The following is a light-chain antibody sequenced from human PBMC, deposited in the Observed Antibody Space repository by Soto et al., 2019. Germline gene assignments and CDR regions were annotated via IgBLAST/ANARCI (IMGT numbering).Light chain of an antibody. J-gene: IGKJ4*01. V-gene: IGKV1-9*01. CDR2: AAS. Sequence: DIQLTQSPSFLSASVGERVTITCRASQGISSFLAWYQQKPGKAPNLLISAASTLRTGVPSRFSGSGSGTEFTLTISSLQAEDFATYYCQHLNTCPLTFGGGTKVEI. CDR1: QGISSF. CDR3: QHLNTCPLT.